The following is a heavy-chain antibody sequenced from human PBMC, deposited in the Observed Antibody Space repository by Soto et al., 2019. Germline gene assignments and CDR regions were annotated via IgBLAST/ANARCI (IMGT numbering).Heavy chain of an antibody. J-gene: IGHJ6*01. V-gene: IGHV4-59*01. Sequence: QVQLQESGPGLVKPSETLSLTCRISGGSISSYYWNWIRQAPGKGLEWIGFIPYSGSTNYNPALTSRFTISVDTSKDQISLRLNSVTAADTAVYYCARVQSTSWGCYYAVDVWGQGTTVTVSS. CDR1: GGSISSYY. CDR2: IPYSGST. CDR3: ARVQSTSWGCYYAVDV. D-gene: IGHD2-2*01.